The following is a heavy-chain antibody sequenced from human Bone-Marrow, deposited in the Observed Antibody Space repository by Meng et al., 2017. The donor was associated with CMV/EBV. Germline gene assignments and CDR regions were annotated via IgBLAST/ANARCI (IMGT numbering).Heavy chain of an antibody. V-gene: IGHV1-2*02. CDR2: INPNSGGT. CDR3: AGMRMPGPYYYYNMDV. D-gene: IGHD1-14*01. J-gene: IGHJ6*02. CDR1: GYTFTGYY. Sequence: ASVKVSCEASGYTFTGYYMHWVRQAPGQGLEWMGWINPNSGGTNYAQKFQGRVTMTRDTSISTAYMELSRLRSDDTAVYYCAGMRMPGPYYYYNMDVWGQGTTVTVSS.